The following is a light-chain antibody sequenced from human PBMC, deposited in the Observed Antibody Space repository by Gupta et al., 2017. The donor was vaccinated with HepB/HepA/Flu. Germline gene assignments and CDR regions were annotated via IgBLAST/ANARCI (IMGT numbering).Light chain of an antibody. Sequence: DIQMTQSPSTLSAFVGDRVTITCRASQNTGYWLAWFQQKPGKAPNLLISKTSTLESGVPSRFSGSRSGTEFTLTISSLQPDDFATYYCQQDNNYPWTFGQGTKVEIK. CDR1: QNTGYW. V-gene: IGKV1-5*03. J-gene: IGKJ1*01. CDR3: QQDNNYPWT. CDR2: KTS.